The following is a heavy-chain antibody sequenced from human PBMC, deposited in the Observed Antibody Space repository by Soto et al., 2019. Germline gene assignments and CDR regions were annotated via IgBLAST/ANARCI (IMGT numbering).Heavy chain of an antibody. CDR2: IKQDGSEK. CDR3: ARDAVAATPLIDY. J-gene: IGHJ4*02. Sequence: GGSLRLSCAASGFTFSSYWMSWVRQAPGKGLKWVANIKQDGSEKYYVDSVKGRFTISRDNAKNSLYLQMNSLRAEDTAVYYCARDAVAATPLIDYWGQGTLVTVSS. V-gene: IGHV3-7*01. CDR1: GFTFSSYW. D-gene: IGHD2-15*01.